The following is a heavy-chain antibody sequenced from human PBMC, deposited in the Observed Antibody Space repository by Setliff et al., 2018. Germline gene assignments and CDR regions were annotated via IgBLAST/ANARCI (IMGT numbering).Heavy chain of an antibody. V-gene: IGHV4-34*01. CDR2: IDHGGGS. J-gene: IGHJ6*03. D-gene: IGHD3-10*01. Sequence: SETLSLTCTVSGGTLTDYFWSWVRQPPGKRLEWIGDIDHGGGSSYNPSLQSRVTLSLDTSENEFSLRLTSVTAADTAVYFCARTISFLGSGTWGYMDVWGKGTMVTVSS. CDR1: GGTLTDYF. CDR3: ARTISFLGSGTWGYMDV.